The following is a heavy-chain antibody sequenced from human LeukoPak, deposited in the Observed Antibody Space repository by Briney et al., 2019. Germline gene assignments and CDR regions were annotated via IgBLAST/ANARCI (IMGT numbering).Heavy chain of an antibody. V-gene: IGHV3-9*01. CDR1: GFTFDDYA. CDR2: ISWNSGSI. CDR3: ATDRYSCSWSSFDY. Sequence: PGGSLRLSCAASGFTFDDYAMHWVRQAPGKGLEWVSGISWNSGSIGYADSVKGRFTISRDNAKNSLYLQMNSLRAEDTALYYCATDRYSCSWSSFDYWGQGTLVTVSS. D-gene: IGHD6-13*01. J-gene: IGHJ4*02.